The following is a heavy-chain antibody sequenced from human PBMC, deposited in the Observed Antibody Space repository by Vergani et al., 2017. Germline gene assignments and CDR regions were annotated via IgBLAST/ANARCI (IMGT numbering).Heavy chain of an antibody. CDR2: IYYSENK. Sequence: QLQLQESGPGLVKPSETLSLTCTVSGGSITYGAFYWGWIRQSPGKGLEWIGSIYYSENKFYNPSLESRVAISVDTSKNQFSLKVTSVTAADTAVYFCARQRPGSGWSPGDFDDWGQGILVTVSS. CDR3: ARQRPGSGWSPGDFDD. CDR1: GGSITYGAFY. V-gene: IGHV4-39*01. D-gene: IGHD6-19*01. J-gene: IGHJ4*02.